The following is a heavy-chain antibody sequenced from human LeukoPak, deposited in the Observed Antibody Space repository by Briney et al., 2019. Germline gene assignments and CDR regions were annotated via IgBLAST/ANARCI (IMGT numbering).Heavy chain of an antibody. J-gene: IGHJ3*02. Sequence: SETLSLTCAVYGGSFSGYYWSWIRQPPGKGREWIGEINHSGSTNYNPSLKSRVTISVDTSKNQFSLKLSSVTAADTAVYYCARNGYLHSLDIWGQGTMVTVSS. D-gene: IGHD5-24*01. V-gene: IGHV4-34*01. CDR2: INHSGST. CDR3: ARNGYLHSLDI. CDR1: GGSFSGYY.